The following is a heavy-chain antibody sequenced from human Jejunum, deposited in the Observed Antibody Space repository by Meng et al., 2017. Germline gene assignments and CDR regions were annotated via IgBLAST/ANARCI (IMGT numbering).Heavy chain of an antibody. CDR1: GFTFRNYG. V-gene: IGHV3-33*01. J-gene: IGHJ4*02. D-gene: IGHD3-10*01. CDR3: ARYRSGSSDY. CDR2: IWYDGSKT. Sequence: GRLVASGGGVVQPGPSLELSCAASGFTFRNYGMHWVRQAPGKGLEWVAVIWYDGSKTYYADSVKGRFSISRDNSKNTLYLQMNSLRAEDTAVYYCARYRSGSSDYWGPGTLVTVSS.